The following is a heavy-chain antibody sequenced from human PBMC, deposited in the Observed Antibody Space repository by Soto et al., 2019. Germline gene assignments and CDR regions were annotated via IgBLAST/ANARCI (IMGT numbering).Heavy chain of an antibody. CDR3: AKGRSYYYYYGVDV. CDR2: IIDSGGST. Sequence: PGRSLRLSCAASGFTFSSCAMGRVRQAPGKGLEWVSDIIDSGGSTYYADSVKGRFTISRDNSKSTLYLQMNSLRAEDTALYYCAKGRSYYYYYGVDVWGQGTTVTVSS. V-gene: IGHV3-23*01. J-gene: IGHJ6*02. CDR1: GFTFSSCA.